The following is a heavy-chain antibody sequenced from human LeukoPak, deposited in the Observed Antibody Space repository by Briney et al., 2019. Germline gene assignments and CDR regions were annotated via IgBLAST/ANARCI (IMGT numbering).Heavy chain of an antibody. CDR3: TRLVGEEGVDY. D-gene: IGHD3-16*01. V-gene: IGHV3-73*01. CDR1: GFTFSGSA. Sequence: SGGSLRLSCAASGFTFSGSAMHWVRQASGEGLEWVGRIRSKANSYATAYAASVKGRFNISRDDSKNTAYLQMNSLKTEDTAVYYCTRLVGEEGVDYWGQGTLVTVSS. CDR2: IRSKANSYAT. J-gene: IGHJ4*02.